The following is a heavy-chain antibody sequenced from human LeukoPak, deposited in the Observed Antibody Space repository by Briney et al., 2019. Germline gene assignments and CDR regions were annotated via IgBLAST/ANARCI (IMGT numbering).Heavy chain of an antibody. CDR2: MNPNSGNT. Sequence: WASVKVSCKASGYTFTSYDINWVRQATGQGLEWMGWMNPNSGNTGYAQKFQGRVTMTRNTSISTAYMELSSLRSEDTAVYYCARGGVTTNFGYYYYMDVWGKGTTVTVSS. CDR1: GYTFTSYD. D-gene: IGHD4-17*01. CDR3: ARGGVTTNFGYYYYMDV. V-gene: IGHV1-8*01. J-gene: IGHJ6*03.